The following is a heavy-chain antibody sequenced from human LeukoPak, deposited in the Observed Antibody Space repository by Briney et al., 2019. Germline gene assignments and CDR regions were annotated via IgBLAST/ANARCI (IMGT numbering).Heavy chain of an antibody. CDR2: IYTSGTT. CDR1: GASASSYY. J-gene: IGHJ6*03. D-gene: IGHD1/OR15-1a*01. Sequence: SETLSLTCTVSGASASSYYWSWSRQPAGEGVEWSGRIYTSGTTKYNPSLKSRVPMSVDTSKNQFPLKPTSVTAADTAVYFCARGITGTIGYYYYMDVWGKGTTVTVSS. V-gene: IGHV4-4*07. CDR3: ARGITGTIGYYYYMDV.